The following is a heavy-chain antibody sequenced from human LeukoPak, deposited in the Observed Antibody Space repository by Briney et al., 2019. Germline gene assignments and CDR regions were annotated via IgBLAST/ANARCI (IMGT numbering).Heavy chain of an antibody. CDR1: GYTLTELS. J-gene: IGHJ4*02. Sequence: ASVKVSCKVSGYTLTELSMHWVRQAPGKGLEWMGGFDPEDSETIYAQKFQGRVTMTEDTSTDTAYMELSSLRSEDTAVYYCAGLRCSSTSCYSGFDYWGQGTLVTVSS. V-gene: IGHV1-24*01. CDR3: AGLRCSSTSCYSGFDY. CDR2: FDPEDSET. D-gene: IGHD2-2*02.